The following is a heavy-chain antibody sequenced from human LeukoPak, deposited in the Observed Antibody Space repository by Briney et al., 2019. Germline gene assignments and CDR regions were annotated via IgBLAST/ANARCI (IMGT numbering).Heavy chain of an antibody. V-gene: IGHV1-2*02. J-gene: IGHJ6*02. Sequence: ASVKVSCKASGCTFTGYYMHWVRQAPGQGLEWMGWINPNSGGTNYAQKFQGRVTMTRDTSISTAYMELSRLRSDDTAVYYCASPSGYDGNYYYYYGMDVWGQGTTVTVSS. D-gene: IGHD5-12*01. CDR1: GCTFTGYY. CDR3: ASPSGYDGNYYYYYGMDV. CDR2: INPNSGGT.